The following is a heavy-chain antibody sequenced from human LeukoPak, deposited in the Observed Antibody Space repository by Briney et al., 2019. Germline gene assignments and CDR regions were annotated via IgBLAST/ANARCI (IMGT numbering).Heavy chain of an antibody. Sequence: PGGSLRLSCAASGFTLNIYAMSWVRPAPGKGLEWVSSLSGSGGRTNYADSLEGRFTVSRDNSKNTLNLQMKSLRAEDTAVYYCAKDVDIVATIFDYWGQGTLVTVSS. D-gene: IGHD5-12*01. CDR3: AKDVDIVATIFDY. J-gene: IGHJ4*02. CDR1: GFTLNIYA. CDR2: LSGSGGRT. V-gene: IGHV3-23*01.